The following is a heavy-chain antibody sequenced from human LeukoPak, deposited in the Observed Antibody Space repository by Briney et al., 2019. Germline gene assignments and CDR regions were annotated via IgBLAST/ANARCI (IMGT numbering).Heavy chain of an antibody. J-gene: IGHJ4*02. CDR3: VRGEAHDS. CDR1: GFSVSSNY. V-gene: IGHV3-66*01. Sequence: GGSLRLSCAASGFSVSSNYMTWVRQAPGKGLEWVSTIRSGDDTYYADSVKGRFTISRDNSKNTVYLQMDSLRTEDTAAYYCVRGEAHDSWGQGTLITVSS. D-gene: IGHD1-26*01. CDR2: IRSGDDT.